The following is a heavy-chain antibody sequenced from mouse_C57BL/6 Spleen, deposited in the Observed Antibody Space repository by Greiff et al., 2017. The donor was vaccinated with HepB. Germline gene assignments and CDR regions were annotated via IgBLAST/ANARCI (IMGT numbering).Heavy chain of an antibody. Sequence: DVMLVESGEGLVKPGGSLKLSCAASGFTFSSYAMSWVRQTPEKRLEWVAYISSGGDYIYYADTVKGRFTISRDNARNTLYLQMSSLKSEDTAMYYCTREDFHTTVAGAMDYWGQGTSVTVSS. J-gene: IGHJ4*01. D-gene: IGHD1-1*01. V-gene: IGHV5-9-1*02. CDR3: TREDFHTTVAGAMDY. CDR1: GFTFSSYA. CDR2: ISSGGDYI.